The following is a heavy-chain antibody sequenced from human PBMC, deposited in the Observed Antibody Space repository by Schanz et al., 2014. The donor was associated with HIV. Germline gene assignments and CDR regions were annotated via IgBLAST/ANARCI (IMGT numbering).Heavy chain of an antibody. CDR1: GFTFRNYG. Sequence: QAQLVESGGGVVQPGRSLTLSCVGSGFTFRNYGMHWVRQAPGKGLEWVAVVSYDGNYIHYADSVKGRLSISRDNSKDKLTLAMDTVSVADTGVYYCARQYNNGWGRYFYALDVWGQGTTVTVSS. CDR3: ARQYNNGWGRYFYALDV. V-gene: IGHV3-30*03. D-gene: IGHD3-16*01. J-gene: IGHJ6*02. CDR2: VSYDGNYI.